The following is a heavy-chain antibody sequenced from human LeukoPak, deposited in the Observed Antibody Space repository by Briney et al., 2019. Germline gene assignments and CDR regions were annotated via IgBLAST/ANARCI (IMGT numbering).Heavy chain of an antibody. D-gene: IGHD3-22*01. Sequence: GGSLRLSRAASGFISSSYWMSWVRQAPGKGLEWVANIKQDGSEKYYVDSVKGRFTTSRDNAKNSLYLQMNSLRGEDTAVYYCARSTHYYDSSGYFYFDYWGQGTLVTVSS. J-gene: IGHJ4*02. CDR3: ARSTHYYDSSGYFYFDY. CDR2: IKQDGSEK. CDR1: GFISSSYW. V-gene: IGHV3-7*01.